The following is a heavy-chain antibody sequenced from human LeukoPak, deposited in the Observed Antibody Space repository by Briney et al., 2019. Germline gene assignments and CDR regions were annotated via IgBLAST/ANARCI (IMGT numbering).Heavy chain of an antibody. Sequence: GGSLRLSCAVSKFSFSSYWMHWVRHAPGKGLVWVSRINSDGSRTNYADSVKGRFTISRDNAKNTLYLQMSSLRAEDTAVYYCARVLTGSWDWSDPWGQGTLVTVSS. V-gene: IGHV3-74*01. CDR3: ARVLTGSWDWSDP. CDR1: KFSFSSYW. CDR2: INSDGSRT. J-gene: IGHJ5*02. D-gene: IGHD2-8*02.